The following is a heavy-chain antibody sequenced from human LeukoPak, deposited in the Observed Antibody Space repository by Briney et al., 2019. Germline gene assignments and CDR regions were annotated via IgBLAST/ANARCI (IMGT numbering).Heavy chain of an antibody. CDR3: ARGIGVEGYFDY. D-gene: IGHD3-3*01. CDR2: IDSSGDVI. J-gene: IGHJ4*02. Sequence: PGGSLRLSCAASGFTFSDYYMTWIRQAPGKGLEWLSYIDSSGDVIYYADSVKGRFTISRDNAKNSLYLQMNSLRAEDTAVYYCARGIGVEGYFDYWGQGTLVTVSS. V-gene: IGHV3-11*04. CDR1: GFTFSDYY.